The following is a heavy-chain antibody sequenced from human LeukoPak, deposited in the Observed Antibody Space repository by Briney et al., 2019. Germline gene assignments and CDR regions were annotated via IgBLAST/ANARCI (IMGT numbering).Heavy chain of an antibody. Sequence: PSETLSLTCSVSGGSISSSSYYWGWIRQAPGRGLEWIGSIYYSGSTYYTPSLKSRVTISVDTSKNQFSLKLNSVTAADTAVYYCARLFYESRSPHAKYFQHWGQGTLVTVSS. V-gene: IGHV4-39*01. CDR3: ARLFYESRSPHAKYFQH. J-gene: IGHJ1*01. CDR1: GGSISSSSYY. CDR2: IYYSGST. D-gene: IGHD3-22*01.